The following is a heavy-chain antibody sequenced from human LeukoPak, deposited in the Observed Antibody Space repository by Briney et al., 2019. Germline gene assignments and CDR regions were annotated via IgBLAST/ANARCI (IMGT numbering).Heavy chain of an antibody. CDR3: AKDFDWGLTSPADY. D-gene: IGHD3-9*01. CDR1: GFTFSNFW. V-gene: IGHV3-7*03. J-gene: IGHJ4*02. CDR2: IKQDGIEK. Sequence: PGGSLRLSCAASGFTFSNFWMDWVRQVPGKRPEWVANIKQDGIEKYFLGSVKGRFAISRDNAKNSLYLQMNSLRAEDTALYYCAKDFDWGLTSPADYWGQGTLVTVSS.